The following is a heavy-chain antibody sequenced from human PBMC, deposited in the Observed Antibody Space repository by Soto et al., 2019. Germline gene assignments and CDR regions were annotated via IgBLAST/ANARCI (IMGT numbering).Heavy chain of an antibody. CDR3: AKEVVVPAAIGEGYFDY. Sequence: GGSLRLSCAASGFTFSNYGMHWVRQAPGKGLEWVAVISYDGSNKYYADSVKGRFTISRDNSKNTLYLQMNSLRAEDTAVYYCAKEVVVPAAIGEGYFDYWGQGTLVTVSS. CDR1: GFTFSNYG. D-gene: IGHD2-2*02. J-gene: IGHJ4*02. CDR2: ISYDGSNK. V-gene: IGHV3-30*18.